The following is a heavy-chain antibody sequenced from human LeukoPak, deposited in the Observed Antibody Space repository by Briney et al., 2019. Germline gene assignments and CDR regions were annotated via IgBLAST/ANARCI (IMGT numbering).Heavy chain of an antibody. Sequence: GGSLRLSCAASGFPFSSYWMSWVRQAPGKGLEWVANIKQDGGEKFYVDSVKGRFTISRDNAKNSLYLQMNSLRAEDTAVYYCATPAAGPGAEYSLYWGQGTLVTVSS. CDR3: ATPAAGPGAEYSLY. D-gene: IGHD6-13*01. V-gene: IGHV3-7*01. CDR2: IKQDGGEK. J-gene: IGHJ1*01. CDR1: GFPFSSYW.